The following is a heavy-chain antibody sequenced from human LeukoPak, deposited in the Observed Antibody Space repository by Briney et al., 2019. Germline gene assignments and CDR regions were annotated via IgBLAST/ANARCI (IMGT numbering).Heavy chain of an antibody. CDR1: GGSISSYY. D-gene: IGHD3-22*01. J-gene: IGHJ4*02. V-gene: IGHV4-59*08. CDR3: ARLNYYDSSGELDY. CDR2: IYYSGST. Sequence: KPSETLSLTCTVSGGSISSYYWSWIRQPPGKGLEWIGYIYYSGSTNYNPSLKSRVAISVDTSKNQFSLKLSSVTAADTAVYYCARLNYYDSSGELDYWGQGTLVTVSS.